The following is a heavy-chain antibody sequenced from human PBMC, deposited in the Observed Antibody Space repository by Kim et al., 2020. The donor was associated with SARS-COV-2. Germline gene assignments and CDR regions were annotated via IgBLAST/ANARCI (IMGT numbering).Heavy chain of an antibody. CDR3: ARLPPTGEGGRGYFDF. Sequence: SETLSLTCTVSGASITSSSSSWGWVRQPPGKGLEWIGTVYYIGGANYSPSLKSRVTVSLDMSKNQVSLNLYSVTAADTAVYYCARLPPTGEGGRGYFDFWGQGTLVTVSS. CDR1: GASITSSSSS. J-gene: IGHJ4*02. CDR2: VYYIGGA. V-gene: IGHV4-39*01. D-gene: IGHD7-27*01.